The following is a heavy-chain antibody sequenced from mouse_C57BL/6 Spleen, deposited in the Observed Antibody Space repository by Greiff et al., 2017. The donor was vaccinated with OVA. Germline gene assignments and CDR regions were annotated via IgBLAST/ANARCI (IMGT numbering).Heavy chain of an antibody. J-gene: IGHJ2*01. CDR3: ARPLITTVVGDD. CDR2: IYPRSGNT. D-gene: IGHD1-1*01. CDR1: GYTFTSYG. V-gene: IGHV1-81*01. Sequence: VQVVESGAELARPGASVKLSCKASGYTFTSYGISWVKQRTGQGLEWIGEIYPRSGNTYYNEKFKGKATLTADKSSSTAYMELRSLTSEDSAVYFGARPLITTVVGDDWGQGTTLTVSS.